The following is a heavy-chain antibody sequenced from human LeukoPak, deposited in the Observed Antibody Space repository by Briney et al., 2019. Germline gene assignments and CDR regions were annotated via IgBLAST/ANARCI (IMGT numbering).Heavy chain of an antibody. CDR2: IYYSGST. CDR1: GASISRYSFY. CDR3: ARHNLINGDFVRFDF. Sequence: KTSETLSLTCTVSGASISRYSFYWGWIRQSPGKGLEWIGSIYYSGSTYSNPSLKSRLTMSVDTSKNQVSLKLHSVTAADTAVYYCARHNLINGDFVRFDFWGQGTLVTVSS. J-gene: IGHJ4*02. V-gene: IGHV4-39*01. D-gene: IGHD4-17*01.